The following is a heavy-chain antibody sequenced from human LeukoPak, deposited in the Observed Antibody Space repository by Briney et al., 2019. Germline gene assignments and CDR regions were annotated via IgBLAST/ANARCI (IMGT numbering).Heavy chain of an antibody. D-gene: IGHD3-10*01. CDR1: GFTFYNAW. V-gene: IGHV3-15*01. Sequence: GGSLRLSRAASGFTFYNAWMSWVRQAPGKGLEWVGRIKSKIDGGTADYAAPVKGRFTMSRDDSKNMLYLQMNSLKTEDTAVYYCNTVYYYGSGSYSGYWGQGTLVTVSS. CDR2: IKSKIDGGTA. J-gene: IGHJ4*02. CDR3: NTVYYYGSGSYSGY.